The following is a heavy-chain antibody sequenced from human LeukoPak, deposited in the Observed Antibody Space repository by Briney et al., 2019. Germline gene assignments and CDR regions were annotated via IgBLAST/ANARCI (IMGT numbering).Heavy chain of an antibody. D-gene: IGHD1-26*01. V-gene: IGHV4-59*01. CDR2: VSHRGAT. CDR1: GASINGFF. Sequence: SETLSLTCSVSGASINGFFWNWVRQTPEKGLEWIGYVSHRGATTSNPTLRSRVSITIDTSKSQISLTMTSVTAADSALYYCARDRRGSFYTFDLWGPGTTVSVS. J-gene: IGHJ6*02. CDR3: ARDRRGSFYTFDL.